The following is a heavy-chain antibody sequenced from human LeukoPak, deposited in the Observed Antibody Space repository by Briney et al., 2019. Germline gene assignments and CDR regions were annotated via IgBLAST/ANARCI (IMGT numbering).Heavy chain of an antibody. V-gene: IGHV4-59*01. CDR3: ARDKGYYYYGMDV. J-gene: IGHJ6*02. CDR2: ICYSGST. CDR1: GGSISSYY. Sequence: PSETLSLTCTVSGGSISSYYWSWIRQPPEKGLEGIGYICYSGSTNYNPSLKSRVTISVDKSKNQFSLKLSSVTSADTAVYYCARDKGYYYYGMDVWGQGTTVTVSS.